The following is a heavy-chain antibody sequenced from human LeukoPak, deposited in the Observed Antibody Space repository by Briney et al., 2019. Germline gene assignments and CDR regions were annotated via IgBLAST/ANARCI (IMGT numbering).Heavy chain of an antibody. Sequence: SETLSLTCTVSGGSISSSSYYWGWIRQPPGKGLEWIGSIYYSGSTYYNPSLKSRVTISVDTSKNQFSLKLSSVTAADTAVYYCARRGNLWARWGQGTLVTVSS. CDR2: IYYSGST. J-gene: IGHJ4*02. V-gene: IGHV4-39*07. CDR3: ARRGNLWAR. D-gene: IGHD2/OR15-2a*01. CDR1: GGSISSSSYY.